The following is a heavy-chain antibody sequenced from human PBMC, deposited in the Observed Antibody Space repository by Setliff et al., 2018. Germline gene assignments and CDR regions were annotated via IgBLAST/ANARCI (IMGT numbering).Heavy chain of an antibody. D-gene: IGHD5-18*01. CDR1: GGTFSSYG. J-gene: IGHJ6*03. CDR3: AREGVDTRSSTDYRYYMDL. V-gene: IGHV1-69*05. CDR2: TIPSFGTT. Sequence: GASVKVSCKASGGTFSSYGISWVRQAPGQGLEWLGGTIPSFGTTNYAQEFQGRVTIITDESTSTAYMELSSLRFEDTAVYYCAREGVDTRSSTDYRYYMDLWGKGTTVTVSS.